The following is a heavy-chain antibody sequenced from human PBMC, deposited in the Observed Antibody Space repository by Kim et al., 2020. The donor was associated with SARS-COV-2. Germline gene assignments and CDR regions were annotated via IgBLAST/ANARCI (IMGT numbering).Heavy chain of an antibody. CDR3: ARDQGGLDV. CDR2: CAT. Sequence: CATHYAQKFQDRINLTRDTSISTGYMELNRLTSDDTAVYYCARDQGGLDVWGQGTTVTVSS. J-gene: IGHJ6*02. V-gene: IGHV1-2*02.